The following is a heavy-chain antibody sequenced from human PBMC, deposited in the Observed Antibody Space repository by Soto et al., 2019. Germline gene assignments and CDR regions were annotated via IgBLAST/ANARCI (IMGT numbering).Heavy chain of an antibody. J-gene: IGHJ4*02. CDR1: GFTFSSYG. Sequence: GGSLRLSCAASGFTFSSYGMHWVRQAPGKGLEWVALISYDGSNKYYADSVKGRFTISRDNSKSTLYLQMNSLRAEDTAVYYCAKESARTPKSGRGGLGFDYWGQGTLVTVSS. CDR3: AKESARTPKSGRGGLGFDY. CDR2: ISYDGSNK. D-gene: IGHD1-26*01. V-gene: IGHV3-30*18.